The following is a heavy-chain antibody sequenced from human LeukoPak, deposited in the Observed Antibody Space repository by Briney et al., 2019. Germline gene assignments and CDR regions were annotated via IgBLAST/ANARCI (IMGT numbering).Heavy chain of an antibody. CDR3: ARELYSGYDCLDY. Sequence: GGSLRLSCAASGFTLSTYSMNWVRQAAGKGLEWVSYISSSGSTIYYADSVKGRFTISRDNAKNSLYLQMNSLRAEDTAVYYCARELYSGYDCLDYWGQGTLVTVSS. CDR2: ISSSGSTI. J-gene: IGHJ4*02. CDR1: GFTLSTYS. V-gene: IGHV3-48*04. D-gene: IGHD5-12*01.